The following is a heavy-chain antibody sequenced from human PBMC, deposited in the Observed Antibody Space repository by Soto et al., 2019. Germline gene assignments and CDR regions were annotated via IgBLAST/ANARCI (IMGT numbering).Heavy chain of an antibody. Sequence: LRLSCAASGFTFSSYSMNWVRQAPGKGLEWVSSISSSSSYIYYADSVKGRFTISRDNDKNSLYLQMNSLRAEDTAVYYCARGPYYYDTSGYYLWGQGTLVTVS. D-gene: IGHD3-22*01. CDR1: GFTFSSYS. V-gene: IGHV3-21*01. J-gene: IGHJ5*02. CDR3: ARGPYYYDTSGYYL. CDR2: ISSSSSYI.